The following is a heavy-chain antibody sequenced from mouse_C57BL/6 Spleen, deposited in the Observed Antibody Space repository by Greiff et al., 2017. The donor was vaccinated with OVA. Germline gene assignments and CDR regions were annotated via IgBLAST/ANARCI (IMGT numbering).Heavy chain of an antibody. V-gene: IGHV5-4*01. Sequence: EVKLMESGGGLVKPGGSLKLSCAASGFTFSSYAMSWVRQTPEKRLEWVATISDGGSYTYYPDNVKGRFTLSRDNAKNNLYLQMSHLKSEDTAMYYCARDLLLRLDAMDYWGQGTSVTVSS. J-gene: IGHJ4*01. CDR2: ISDGGSYT. CDR1: GFTFSSYA. D-gene: IGHD1-1*01. CDR3: ARDLLLRLDAMDY.